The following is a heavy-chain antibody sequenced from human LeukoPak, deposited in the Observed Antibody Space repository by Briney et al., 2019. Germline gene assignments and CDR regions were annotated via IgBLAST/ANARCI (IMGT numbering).Heavy chain of an antibody. Sequence: GGSLRLSCAASGFTFNGLSWVRRAPGQGLEWVASVGDSGGDADYADSVKGRFTISRDNSKNTMSLDMNDLRAGDMAIYYCAKDSGRGYSYDEWGQGALVIVSS. D-gene: IGHD5-12*01. J-gene: IGHJ4*02. CDR1: GFTFNG. CDR3: AKDSGRGYSYDE. CDR2: VGDSGGDA. V-gene: IGHV3-23*01.